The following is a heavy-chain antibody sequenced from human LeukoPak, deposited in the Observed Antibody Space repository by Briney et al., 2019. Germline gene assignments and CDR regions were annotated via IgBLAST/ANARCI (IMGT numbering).Heavy chain of an antibody. J-gene: IGHJ4*02. CDR1: GFIFRDYT. D-gene: IGHD3-10*01. CDR2: IRSSGDDI. Sequence: GGSLRLSCAASGFIFRDYTMTWVRQAPGKGLEWVSHIRSSGDDIRYADSVKGRLTISRDDAKNSLFLQMNSLRAEDTAVYYCARDNERYYGSGSQGDSWGQGTLVTVSS. CDR3: ARDNERYYGSGSQGDS. V-gene: IGHV3-21*05.